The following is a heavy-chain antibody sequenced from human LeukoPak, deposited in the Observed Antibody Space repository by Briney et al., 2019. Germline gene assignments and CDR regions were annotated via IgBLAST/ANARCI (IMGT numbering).Heavy chain of an antibody. CDR1: GLTVSSTY. Sequence: GGSLRLSCAASGLTVSSTYMSWVRQAPGKGLEWVSILYSDGSTYYADSVMGRFTISRDNSENTLYLQMNSLRAEDTAFYYCTRGRDSSGYQAFGYWGQGTLVTVSS. J-gene: IGHJ4*02. CDR3: TRGRDSSGYQAFGY. V-gene: IGHV3-53*01. CDR2: LYSDGST. D-gene: IGHD3-22*01.